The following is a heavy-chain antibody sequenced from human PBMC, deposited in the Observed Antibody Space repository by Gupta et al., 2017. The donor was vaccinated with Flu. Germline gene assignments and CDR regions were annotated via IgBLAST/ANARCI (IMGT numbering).Heavy chain of an antibody. CDR2: IRSKIHGGTT. CDR3: SRDLQVGATVYDY. Sequence: EVQLVESGGGLVQAGRSLRISCTASGFTFGDYGMSWIRQAPGKGLEWVGLIRSKIHGGTTDYAASVKGRSTISRDDSKSIVYLQMNSLKTEDTAVYYCSRDLQVGATVYDYWGQGTLVTVSS. CDR1: GFTFGDYG. D-gene: IGHD1-26*01. V-gene: IGHV3-49*03. J-gene: IGHJ4*02.